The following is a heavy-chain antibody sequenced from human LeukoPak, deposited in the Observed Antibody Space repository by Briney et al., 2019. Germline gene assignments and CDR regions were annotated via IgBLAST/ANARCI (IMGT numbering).Heavy chain of an antibody. Sequence: SGGSLRLSCAASGFTFRRYWMSWVRQAPGKGLEGGSSMKQDGSEKYYVDPVMGRFTISRDNAKNSLYLQMNSVRAEDTAVYYCARVDSGGSIPDYWGQGTLVIVSS. V-gene: IGHV3-7*01. D-gene: IGHD3-22*01. CDR1: GFTFRRYW. CDR3: ARVDSGGSIPDY. CDR2: MKQDGSEK. J-gene: IGHJ4*02.